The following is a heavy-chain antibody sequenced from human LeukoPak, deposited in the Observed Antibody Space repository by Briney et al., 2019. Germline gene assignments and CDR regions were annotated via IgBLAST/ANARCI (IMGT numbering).Heavy chain of an antibody. J-gene: IGHJ4*02. CDR1: GFTFSSYA. V-gene: IGHV3-23*01. Sequence: GGSLRLSCAASGFTFSSYAMSWVRLAPGKGLEWVSAISGSGGSTYYADSLKGRFTISRDNSKHTLYLQMNSLRAEDTALYYCAKDMGHVGVALDWGQGTLVTVSS. CDR3: AKDMGHVGVALD. D-gene: IGHD1-26*01. CDR2: ISGSGGST.